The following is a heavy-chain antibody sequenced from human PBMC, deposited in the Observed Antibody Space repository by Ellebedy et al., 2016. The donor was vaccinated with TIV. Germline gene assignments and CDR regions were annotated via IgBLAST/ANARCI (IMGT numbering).Heavy chain of an antibody. CDR1: GYSFTTYW. D-gene: IGHD1-26*01. V-gene: IGHV5-51*01. Sequence: GESLKISCKGSGYSFTTYWIGWVRQMPGKGLEWMGIVYPGNSDTSYSPSFQGQVTISADKSISTAYLQWSSLKASDTAMYYCARLVGATGNFDYWGQGTLVTVSS. CDR2: VYPGNSDT. CDR3: ARLVGATGNFDY. J-gene: IGHJ4*02.